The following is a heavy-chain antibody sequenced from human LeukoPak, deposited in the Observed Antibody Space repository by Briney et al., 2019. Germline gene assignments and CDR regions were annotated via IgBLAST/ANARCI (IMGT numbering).Heavy chain of an antibody. CDR1: GGSISSYY. D-gene: IGHD6-25*01. CDR2: LYYNGSA. CDR3: ARAGGIRTAALDLDY. V-gene: IGHV4-59*01. Sequence: PSETLSLTCTVSGGSISSYYWSWIRQPPGKGLEWIGNLYYNGSANHNPSLKSRVTISSDTSKNQFSLKLTPVTAADTAVYYCARAGGIRTAALDLDYWGQGTLVTVSS. J-gene: IGHJ4*02.